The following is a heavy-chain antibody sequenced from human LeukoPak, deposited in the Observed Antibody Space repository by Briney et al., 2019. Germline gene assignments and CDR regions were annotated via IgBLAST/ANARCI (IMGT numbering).Heavy chain of an antibody. V-gene: IGHV3-23*01. J-gene: IGHJ4*02. CDR3: ANLLGYCSSTSCRNFDY. CDR1: GFTFSSYG. D-gene: IGHD2-2*01. Sequence: PGGSLRLSCRVSGFTFSSYGMNWVRQAPGKGLEWVSAISGSGGSTYYADSVKGRFTISRDNSKNTLYLQMNSLRAEDTAVYYCANLLGYCSSTSCRNFDYWGQGTLVTVSS. CDR2: ISGSGGST.